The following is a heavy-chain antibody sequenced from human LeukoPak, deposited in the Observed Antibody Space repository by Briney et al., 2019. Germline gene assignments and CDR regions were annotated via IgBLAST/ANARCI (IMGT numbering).Heavy chain of an antibody. CDR1: GGSISSYY. Sequence: SETLSLTCTVSGGSISSYYWSWIRQPPGKGLEWIGYIYYSGSTNYNPSLKSRVTISVDTSKNQFSLKLSSVTAADTAVYYCARDANRGGGRGSGSYYAWYFDLWGRGTLVTVSS. CDR2: IYYSGST. D-gene: IGHD1-26*01. CDR3: ARDANRGGGRGSGSYYAWYFDL. V-gene: IGHV4-59*01. J-gene: IGHJ2*01.